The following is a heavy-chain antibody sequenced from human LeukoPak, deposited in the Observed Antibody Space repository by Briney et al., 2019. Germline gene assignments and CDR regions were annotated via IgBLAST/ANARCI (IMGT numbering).Heavy chain of an antibody. V-gene: IGHV4-61*02. Sequence: SETLSLTCTVSGGSISRGSYYWSWIRQPAGKGLEWIGRIYTSGSTNYTPSLNSRVTISVDTSKNQSSLKLSSVTAADTAVYYCARQQDYSDYEVYYFDYWGQGTLVTVSS. CDR2: IYTSGST. J-gene: IGHJ4*02. CDR3: ARQQDYSDYEVYYFDY. CDR1: GGSISRGSYY. D-gene: IGHD4-11*01.